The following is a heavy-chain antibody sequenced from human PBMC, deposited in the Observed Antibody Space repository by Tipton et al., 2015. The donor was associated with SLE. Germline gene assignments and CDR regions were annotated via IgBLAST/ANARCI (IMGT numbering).Heavy chain of an antibody. V-gene: IGHV4-31*03. D-gene: IGHD4-17*01. J-gene: IGHJ4*02. CDR1: GGSISSDGYY. CDR2: INHSGSA. Sequence: TLSLTCTVSGGSISSDGYYWGWIRQHPGKGLEWIGYINHSGSAYSNPSHKSRLTISVDTSKNQFSLKLSSVTAADTAVYYCARVGSTVSFHFDYWGQGTLVTVSS. CDR3: ARVGSTVSFHFDY.